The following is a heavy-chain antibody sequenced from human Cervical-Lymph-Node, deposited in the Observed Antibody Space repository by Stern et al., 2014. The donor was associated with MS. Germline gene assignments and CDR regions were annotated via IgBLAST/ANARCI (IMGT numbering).Heavy chain of an antibody. J-gene: IGHJ6*02. CDR3: ATGAHGMDV. CDR2: IIPIFDAP. D-gene: IGHD3-10*01. Sequence: QVQLGQSGAEVKKVGSSVKVSCKASGDTLSSPTINWVRQAPGQGLEWMGGIIPIFDAPNYAQKFQGRVRITSDETTNTAHMELSSLRSEDTAVYYCATGAHGMDVWGQGTAVTVSS. CDR1: GDTLSSPT. V-gene: IGHV1-69*01.